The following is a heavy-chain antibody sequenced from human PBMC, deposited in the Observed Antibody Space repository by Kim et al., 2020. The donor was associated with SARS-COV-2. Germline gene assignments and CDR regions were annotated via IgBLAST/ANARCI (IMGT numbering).Heavy chain of an antibody. CDR2: ISAYNGNT. V-gene: IGHV1-18*01. D-gene: IGHD6-19*01. J-gene: IGHJ3*02. Sequence: ASVKVSCKASGYTFTSYGISWVRQAPGQGLEWMGWISAYNGNTNYAQKLQGRVTMTTDTSTSTAYMELRSLRSDDTAVYYCARNVAIAVAGTRHDAFDIWGQGTMVTVSS. CDR1: GYTFTSYG. CDR3: ARNVAIAVAGTRHDAFDI.